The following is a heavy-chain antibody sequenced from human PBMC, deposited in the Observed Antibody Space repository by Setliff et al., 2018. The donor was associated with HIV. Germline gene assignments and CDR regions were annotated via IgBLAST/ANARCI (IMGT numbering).Heavy chain of an antibody. D-gene: IGHD3-3*01. CDR1: GFSFGSNW. Sequence: PGGSLRLSCAASGFSFGSNWMSWVRQAPGKGLEWVANIKQDGSDKYYVDSVKGRFIISRDNAKNSVYLQMNSLRAEDTAVYYCARVDDFWSGLGMDVWGKGTTVTVSS. CDR3: ARVDDFWSGLGMDV. J-gene: IGHJ6*04. V-gene: IGHV3-7*03. CDR2: IKQDGSDK.